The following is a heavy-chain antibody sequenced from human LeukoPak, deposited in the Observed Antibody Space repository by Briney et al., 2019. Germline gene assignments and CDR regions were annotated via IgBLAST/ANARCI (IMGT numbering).Heavy chain of an antibody. CDR1: GFTFSTYG. V-gene: IGHV3-23*01. CDR2: VSGGGLTT. D-gene: IGHD3-9*01. J-gene: IGHJ4*02. CDR3: AKAGPILRYFDFRYYFDY. Sequence: GGSLRLSCEASGFTFSTYGMSWVRQGPGKGLEWVSAVSGGGLTTYYADSMKGRFTISRDNSKNTVYLQLNNLRAEDTAVYYCAKAGPILRYFDFRYYFDYWGQGTLVTVSS.